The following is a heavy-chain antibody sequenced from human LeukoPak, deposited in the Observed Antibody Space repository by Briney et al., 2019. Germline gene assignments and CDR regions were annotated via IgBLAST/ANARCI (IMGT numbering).Heavy chain of an antibody. Sequence: PGGSLRLSCAASGFTFSSYGMHWVRQAPGKGLEWVAVISYDGSNKYYADSVKGRFTISRDNSKNTLYLQMNSLRAEDTAVYYCAKNYRPGVVGSPDYWGQGTLVTVSS. V-gene: IGHV3-30*18. D-gene: IGHD2-15*01. CDR1: GFTFSSYG. CDR3: AKNYRPGVVGSPDY. CDR2: ISYDGSNK. J-gene: IGHJ4*02.